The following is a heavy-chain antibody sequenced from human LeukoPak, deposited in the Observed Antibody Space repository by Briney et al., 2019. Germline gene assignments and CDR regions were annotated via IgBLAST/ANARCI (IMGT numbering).Heavy chain of an antibody. CDR3: ARQRGELYLS. Sequence: GASVKVSCKASGYTFTTYAMNWVRQAPGQGLEWMGWISAYNGNTNYAQKLQGRVTMTTDTSTSTAYMELRSLRSDDTAVYYCARQRGELYLSWGQGTLVTVSS. CDR2: ISAYNGNT. J-gene: IGHJ5*02. CDR1: GYTFTTYA. V-gene: IGHV1-18*01. D-gene: IGHD3-10*01.